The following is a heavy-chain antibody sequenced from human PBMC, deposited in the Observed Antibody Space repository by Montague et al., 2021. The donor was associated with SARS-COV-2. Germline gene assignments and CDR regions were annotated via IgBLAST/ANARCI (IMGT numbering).Heavy chain of an antibody. D-gene: IGHD2-8*01. CDR1: GVSVKNYY. V-gene: IGHV4-59*02. CDR3: ARDHISTMYGYSWFDP. Sequence: SETLSLTCTVSGVSVKNYYWSWIRQPPGKGLEWIGYVYYSGNTNYNPSLQNPISISLDASKNQFYLSLTSVTSADAAVYYCARDHISTMYGYSWFDPWGQGTLVTVSS. CDR2: VYYSGNT. J-gene: IGHJ5*02.